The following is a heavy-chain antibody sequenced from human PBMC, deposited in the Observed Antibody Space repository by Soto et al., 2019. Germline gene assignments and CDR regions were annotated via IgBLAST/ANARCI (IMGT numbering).Heavy chain of an antibody. Sequence: QVQLVQSGAEVKKPGASVKVSCKASGYTFTSYYMHWVRQDPGQGLEWMGIINPSGGSTSYAQKFQGRVTMTRDTSTSTVYMELSSLRSEDTAVYYCARERGGIVGSPHPIDDWGQGTLVTVSS. J-gene: IGHJ4*02. CDR3: ARERGGIVGSPHPIDD. V-gene: IGHV1-46*01. CDR2: INPSGGST. CDR1: GYTFTSYY. D-gene: IGHD1-26*01.